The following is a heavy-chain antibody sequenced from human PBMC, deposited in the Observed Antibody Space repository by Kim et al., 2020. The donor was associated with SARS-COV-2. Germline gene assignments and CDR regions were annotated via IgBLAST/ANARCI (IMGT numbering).Heavy chain of an antibody. CDR3: ARDGRKQWPLDI. CDR2: IYYSGST. CDR1: GGSISSYY. J-gene: IGHJ3*02. V-gene: IGHV4-59*01. D-gene: IGHD6-19*01. Sequence: SETLSLTCTVSGGSISSYYWSWIRQPPGKGLEWIGYIYYSGSTNYNPSLKSRVTISVDTSKNQFSLKLSSVTAADTAVYYCARDGRKQWPLDIWGQGTMVTVSS.